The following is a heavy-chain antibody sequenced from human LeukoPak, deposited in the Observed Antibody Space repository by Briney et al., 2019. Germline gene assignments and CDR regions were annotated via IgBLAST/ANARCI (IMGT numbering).Heavy chain of an antibody. V-gene: IGHV1-69*13. J-gene: IGHJ4*02. CDR1: GGTFSSFA. CDR2: IIPIFGTA. CDR3: ARDQYDTWSRRGNFDS. Sequence: SVKVSCKASGGTFSSFAISWVRQAPGQGLEWMGGIIPIFGTANYAQKFQGRVTITADESTSTAYMELSSLRSEDTAVFYCARDQYDTWSRRGNFDSWGQGTLVIVSS. D-gene: IGHD3-3*01.